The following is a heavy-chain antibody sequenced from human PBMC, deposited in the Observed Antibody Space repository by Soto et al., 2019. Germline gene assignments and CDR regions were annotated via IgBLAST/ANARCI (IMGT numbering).Heavy chain of an antibody. D-gene: IGHD5-12*01. CDR3: ARGGRDDSGYSYSDY. CDR1: GYSFVTHA. J-gene: IGHJ4*02. Sequence: QVQLVQSGAEVKRPGASVKVSCKASGYSFVTHAMYWVRQAPGQALEWMGWISVEKGDTKYSQTFQGRVTITRGTSATTVYMEVSSLTSAGTAIYYCARGGRDDSGYSYSDYWGQGTLVTVST. CDR2: ISVEKGDT. V-gene: IGHV1-3*01.